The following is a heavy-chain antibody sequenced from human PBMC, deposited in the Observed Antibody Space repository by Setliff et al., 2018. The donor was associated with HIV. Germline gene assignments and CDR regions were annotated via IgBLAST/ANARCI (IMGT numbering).Heavy chain of an antibody. CDR1: GGSISNYC. CDR2: IFSSGST. D-gene: IGHD1-7*01. Sequence: PSETLSLTCTVSGGSISNYCWNWIRQPAGKGLEWIGYIFSSGSTNYNPSLQSRVTISIDPSKNQFSLKLSSVTAADTAVYYCARNKYNWNYYYYYGMDVWGQGTTVTVSS. J-gene: IGHJ6*02. V-gene: IGHV4-4*09. CDR3: ARNKYNWNYYYYYGMDV.